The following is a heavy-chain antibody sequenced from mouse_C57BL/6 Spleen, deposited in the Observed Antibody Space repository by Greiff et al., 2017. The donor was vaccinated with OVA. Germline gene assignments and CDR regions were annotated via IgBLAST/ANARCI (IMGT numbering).Heavy chain of an antibody. J-gene: IGHJ2*01. Sequence: EVKLEESGPGLVKPSQSLSLTCSVTGYSITSGYYWNWIRQFPGNKLEWMGYISYDGSNNYNPSLKNRISITRDTSKNQFFLKLNSVTTEDTATYYCARATTVHFDYWGQGTTLTVSS. V-gene: IGHV3-6*01. CDR3: ARATTVHFDY. CDR2: ISYDGSN. D-gene: IGHD1-1*01. CDR1: GYSITSGYY.